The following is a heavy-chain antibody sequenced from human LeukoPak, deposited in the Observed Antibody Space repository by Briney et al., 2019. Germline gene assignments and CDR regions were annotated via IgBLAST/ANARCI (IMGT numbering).Heavy chain of an antibody. CDR1: GYTFTGYY. CDR2: INPNSGGT. Sequence: GASVKVSCKATGYTFTGYYMHWVRQAPGQGLEWMGWINPNSGGTNYAQKFQGRVTMTRDTSISTAYMELSRLRSDDTAIYFCASAESHDYGETWGQGTLVTVSS. J-gene: IGHJ4*02. V-gene: IGHV1-2*02. CDR3: ASAESHDYGET. D-gene: IGHD3-16*01.